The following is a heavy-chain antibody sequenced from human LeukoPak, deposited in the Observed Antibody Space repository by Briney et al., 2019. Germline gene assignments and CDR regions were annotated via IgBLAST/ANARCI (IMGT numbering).Heavy chain of an antibody. V-gene: IGHV4-34*01. J-gene: IGHJ6*04. Sequence: PSETLSLTCAVYGGSFSGYYWSWIRQPPGKGLEWIGEINHSGSTNYNPSLKSRVTISVDTSKNQFSLKLSSVTAADTAVYYCARHVLTGNADVWGKGTTVTVSS. CDR2: INHSGST. CDR1: GGSFSGYY. CDR3: ARHVLTGNADV. D-gene: IGHD1-20*01.